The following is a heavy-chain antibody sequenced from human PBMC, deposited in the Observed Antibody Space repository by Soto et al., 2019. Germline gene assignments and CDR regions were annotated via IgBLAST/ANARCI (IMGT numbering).Heavy chain of an antibody. Sequence: SETLSLTCTVSGGSISSYYWSWIRQPPGKGLEWIGYIYYSGSTNYNPSLKSRVTISVDTSKNQFSLKLSSVTAADTAVYYCVREHPHLGYCSGGSCYSNWFDPWGQGTLVTVSS. D-gene: IGHD2-15*01. J-gene: IGHJ5*01. CDR1: GGSISSYY. CDR2: IYYSGST. V-gene: IGHV4-59*01. CDR3: VREHPHLGYCSGGSCYSNWFDP.